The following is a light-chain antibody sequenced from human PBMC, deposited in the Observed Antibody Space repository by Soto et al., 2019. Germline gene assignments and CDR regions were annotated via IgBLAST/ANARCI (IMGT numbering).Light chain of an antibody. CDR1: NIGSKS. V-gene: IGLV3-21*04. Sequence: SYELTQPPSVSVAPGKTARITCGGNNIGSKSVHWYQQNPGQAPVLVIYYDSDRPSGIPERFSGSNSGNTATLTISRVEAGDEADYYCQVWDSSSDQRVFGGGTKLTVL. CDR3: QVWDSSSDQRV. J-gene: IGLJ2*01. CDR2: YDS.